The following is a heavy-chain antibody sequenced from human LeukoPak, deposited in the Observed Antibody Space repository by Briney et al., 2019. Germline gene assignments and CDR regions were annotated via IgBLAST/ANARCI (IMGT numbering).Heavy chain of an antibody. CDR2: IYNSGST. D-gene: IGHD6-6*01. J-gene: IGHJ5*02. CDR1: GGSISSGSYY. CDR3: ASWDSSSSRGFDP. V-gene: IGHV4-61*02. Sequence: SETLSLTHTISGGSISSGSYYGSWIRQPAGKGLEWIGRIYNSGSTNYNPSLKSRVTISVDTSKNQFSLKLSSVTAADTAVYSCASWDSSSSRGFDPWGQGTLVTVSS.